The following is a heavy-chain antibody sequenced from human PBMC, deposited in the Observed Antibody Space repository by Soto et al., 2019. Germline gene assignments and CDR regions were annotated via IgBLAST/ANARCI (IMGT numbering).Heavy chain of an antibody. CDR1: GGSISSDNW. Sequence: QVQLQESGPGLVKPSGALSLTCSVSGGSISSDNWWSWVRQPPGKGLEWIGEIYHRGSTNYTPSLKGRVTISIDQSKNQFSLRLTSVTAADTAVYYCARHYTSGWTFYYGLDVWGQGTTVTVSS. CDR3: ARHYTSGWTFYYGLDV. CDR2: IYHRGST. J-gene: IGHJ6*02. V-gene: IGHV4-4*02. D-gene: IGHD6-19*01.